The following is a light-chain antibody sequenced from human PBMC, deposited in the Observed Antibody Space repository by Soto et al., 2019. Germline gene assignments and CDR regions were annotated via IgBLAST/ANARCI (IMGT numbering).Light chain of an antibody. V-gene: IGKV1-39*01. CDR1: QNVAHF. J-gene: IGKJ5*01. CDR2: ATS. CDR3: QQNYSPPPIT. Sequence: DIQMTQSPSSLSASVGDRVTITCRASQNVAHFLNWHQQKPGKAPKLLIYATSSLHSGVPSRFSGSGFGTDFTLTISSLQTEDSATYYCQQNYSPPPITFGQGTRLEIK.